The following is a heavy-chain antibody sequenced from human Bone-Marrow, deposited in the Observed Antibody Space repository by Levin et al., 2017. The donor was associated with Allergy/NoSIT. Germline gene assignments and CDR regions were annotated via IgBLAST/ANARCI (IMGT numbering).Heavy chain of an antibody. V-gene: IGHV4-30-2*01. CDR1: RGSFSSGGYS. D-gene: IGHD3-22*01. CDR3: ARTTYYYDSRGYPRGYFDN. Sequence: LRLSCAVSRGSFSSGGYSWSWIRQPPGKGLEWIGYMYHTGSPYNNPSLKSRVTISVDRSRNQLSLKLSTVPAADTAVYYCARTTYYYDSRGYPRGYFDNWGQGILVTVSS. CDR2: MYHTGSP. J-gene: IGHJ4*02.